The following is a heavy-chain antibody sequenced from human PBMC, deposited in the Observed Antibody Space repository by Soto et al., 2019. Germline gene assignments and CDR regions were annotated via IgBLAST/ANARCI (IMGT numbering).Heavy chain of an antibody. Sequence: GGSLRLSCAASGFTFSSYAMSWVRQAPGKGLEWVSYISSSGSTIYYADSVKGRFTISRDNAKNSLYLQMNSLRAEDTAVYYCARDLDSSSSRRNYFDYWGQGTLVTVSS. CDR3: ARDLDSSSSRRNYFDY. V-gene: IGHV3-48*03. D-gene: IGHD6-6*01. CDR2: ISSSGSTI. CDR1: GFTFSSYA. J-gene: IGHJ4*02.